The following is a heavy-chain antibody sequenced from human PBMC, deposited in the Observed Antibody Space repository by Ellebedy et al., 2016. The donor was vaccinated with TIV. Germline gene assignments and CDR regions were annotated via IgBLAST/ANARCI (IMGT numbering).Heavy chain of an antibody. Sequence: PGGSLRLSCTASGFSFRSYWMSWVRQAPGKGLEWVANIYQDGSFQYYLDSVKGRFTISRDNTKNSMFLQMNSLRAEDTGMYYCARRGSYGDYSVQVNSWFDLWGQGTLVTVS. V-gene: IGHV3-7*01. CDR3: ARRGSYGDYSVQVNSWFDL. CDR2: IYQDGSFQ. D-gene: IGHD4-17*01. CDR1: GFSFRSYW. J-gene: IGHJ5*02.